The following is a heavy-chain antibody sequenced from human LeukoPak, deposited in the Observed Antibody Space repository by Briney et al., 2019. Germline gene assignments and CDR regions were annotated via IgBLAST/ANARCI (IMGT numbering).Heavy chain of an antibody. CDR3: VKRGYSDYDFDY. V-gene: IGHV3-64D*06. D-gene: IGHD5-18*01. J-gene: IGHJ4*02. Sequence: PGGSLRLSCAASGFTFSTYWMSWVRQAPGKGLEYVSGIGSNGGSTYYADSVKGRFIISRDNSQNTLYLQVSSLRAEDTAVYYCVKRGYSDYDFDYWGQGTLVTVSS. CDR2: IGSNGGST. CDR1: GFTFSTYW.